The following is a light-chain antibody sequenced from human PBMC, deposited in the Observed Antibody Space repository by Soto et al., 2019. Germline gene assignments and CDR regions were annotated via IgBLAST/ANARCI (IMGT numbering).Light chain of an antibody. CDR1: QDISNY. J-gene: IGKJ3*01. V-gene: IGKV1-33*01. Sequence: DIQMTQSPSSLSASVGDRVTITCQASQDISNYLNWYQQKPGKAPKLLIYDASNLETGFPSRFSGSGSGKDFTFTISSLQAEDIATYYCQQYDNLFTFGPGTKVDIK. CDR3: QQYDNLFT. CDR2: DAS.